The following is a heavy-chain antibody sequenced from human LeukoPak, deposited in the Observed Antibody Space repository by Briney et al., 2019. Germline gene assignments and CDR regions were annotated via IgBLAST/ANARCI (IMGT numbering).Heavy chain of an antibody. D-gene: IGHD1-14*01. V-gene: IGHV3-49*04. J-gene: IGHJ4*02. CDR3: TKGPTGDS. CDR2: IRTKVYGGTT. CDR1: GFTFHENI. Sequence: GGSLRLSCAASGFTFHENILTWVRQAPGKGLEWVGFIRTKVYGGTTEYAASVKGRFTISRDDSKSIAYPQMNTLKTEDTAVYYCTKGPTGDSWGQGTLVTVSS.